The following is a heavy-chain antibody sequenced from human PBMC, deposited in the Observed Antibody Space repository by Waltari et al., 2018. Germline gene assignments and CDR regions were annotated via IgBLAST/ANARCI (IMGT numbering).Heavy chain of an antibody. CDR2: ISSSSSYI. Sequence: EVQLVESGGGLVKPGGSLRLSCAASGFTFSSYSLTWDRQAPGKGVEWVSSISSSSSYIYYADSVKGRFTISRDNAKNSLYLQMNSLRAEDTAVYYCAREGDSSSSIDYWGQGTLVTVSS. CDR1: GFTFSSYS. CDR3: AREGDSSSSIDY. V-gene: IGHV3-21*01. J-gene: IGHJ4*02. D-gene: IGHD6-13*01.